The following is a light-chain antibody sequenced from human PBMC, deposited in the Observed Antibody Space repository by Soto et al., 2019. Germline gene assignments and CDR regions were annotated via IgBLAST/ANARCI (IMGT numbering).Light chain of an antibody. V-gene: IGLV2-14*01. CDR3: SSYTGSTNYV. CDR2: QVT. CDR1: SSDVGIYNY. Sequence: QSALTQPASVSGSPGQSITTSCTGTSSDVGIYNYVSWYRQHPGKAPKLMIYQVTNRPSGVSNRFSGSKSGNTASLTISGLQAEDEADYYCSSYTGSTNYVFGTGTKVTVL. J-gene: IGLJ1*01.